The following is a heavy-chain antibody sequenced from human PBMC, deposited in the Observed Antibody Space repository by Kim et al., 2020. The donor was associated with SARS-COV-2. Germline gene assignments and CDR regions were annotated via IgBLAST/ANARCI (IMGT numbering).Heavy chain of an antibody. Sequence: GGSLRLSCAASGFTFSSYSMNWVRQAPGKGLEWVSSISSSSSYIYYADSVKGRFTISRDNAKNSLYLQMNSLRAEDTAVYYCARVAAAGEINYYYYGMDVWGQGTTVTVSS. CDR3: ARVAAAGEINYYYYGMDV. J-gene: IGHJ6*02. D-gene: IGHD6-13*01. CDR2: ISSSSSYI. CDR1: GFTFSSYS. V-gene: IGHV3-21*01.